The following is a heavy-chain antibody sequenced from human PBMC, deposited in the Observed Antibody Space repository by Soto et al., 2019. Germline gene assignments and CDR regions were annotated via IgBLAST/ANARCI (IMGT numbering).Heavy chain of an antibody. D-gene: IGHD1-26*01. CDR1: GDNFSYYA. CDR2: LIPSFGTA. J-gene: IGHJ6*02. CDR3: NSGQGGFRFAAVVGGVNGMDV. Sequence: QVLLVQSGAEVKKPGSSVRVSCTASGDNFSYYAFSWVREAPGQGLEWLGGLIPSFGTADYSQKFQGRVSITADESTKTVYMDISRINFHDTAVSFCNSGQGGFRFAAVVGGVNGMDVWGQGTTVTVSS. V-gene: IGHV1-69*01.